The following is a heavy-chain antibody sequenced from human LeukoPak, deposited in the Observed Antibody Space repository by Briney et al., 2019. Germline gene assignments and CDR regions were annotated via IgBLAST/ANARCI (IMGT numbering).Heavy chain of an antibody. CDR2: ISGSGGST. D-gene: IGHD1-26*01. CDR1: GFTFSSYA. Sequence: GGSLRLSCAASGFTFSSYAMSWVRQAPGKGLEWVSAISGSGGSTYYADSVKGRFTISRDNSKNTLYLQMNSLRAEDTAVYYCAKKGRELLRSYYYYMDVWGKGTTVTVSS. CDR3: AKKGRELLRSYYYYMDV. J-gene: IGHJ6*03. V-gene: IGHV3-23*01.